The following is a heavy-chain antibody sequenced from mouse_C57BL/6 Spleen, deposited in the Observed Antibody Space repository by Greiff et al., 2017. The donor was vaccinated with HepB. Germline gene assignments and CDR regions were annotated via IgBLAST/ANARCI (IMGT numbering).Heavy chain of an antibody. CDR1: GYSFTDYN. J-gene: IGHJ1*03. Sequence: VQLQQSGPELVKPGASVKISCKASGYSFTDYNMNWVKQSNGKSLEWIGVINPNYGTTSYNQKFKGKATLTVDQSSSPAYMQLNSLTSEDSAVYYCARESGPVCTVVEGYGYFDVWGTGTAGTVS. CDR2: INPNYGTT. V-gene: IGHV1-39*01. CDR3: ARESGPVCTVVEGYGYFDV. D-gene: IGHD1-1*01.